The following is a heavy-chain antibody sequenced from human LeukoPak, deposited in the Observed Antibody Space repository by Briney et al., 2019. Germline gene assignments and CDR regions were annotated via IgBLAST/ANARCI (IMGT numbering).Heavy chain of an antibody. J-gene: IGHJ4*02. CDR1: GFTFSIHA. CDR3: AKDAIGYDFWSGYYTRNYFDY. Sequence: GGSLRLSCAASGFTFSIHAMTWVRQAPGKGLEWVSAISGSGSSTYYADSVKGRFTISRDNSKNTLYLQMNSLRAEDTAVYYCAKDAIGYDFWSGYYTRNYFDYWGQGTLVIVSS. V-gene: IGHV3-23*01. D-gene: IGHD3-3*01. CDR2: ISGSGSST.